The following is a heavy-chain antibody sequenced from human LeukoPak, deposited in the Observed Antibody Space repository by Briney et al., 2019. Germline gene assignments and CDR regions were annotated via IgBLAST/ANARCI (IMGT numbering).Heavy chain of an antibody. CDR1: GFTFSSYA. CDR2: INGDGSST. CDR3: AREKGSSNYDS. V-gene: IGHV3-74*03. J-gene: IGHJ5*01. D-gene: IGHD4-11*01. Sequence: GGSLRLSCAASGFTFSSYAMSRVRQAPGKGLEWVSRINGDGSSTAYADSVKGRFTISRDNAKNTLYLQMNSLKAEDTAVYYCAREKGSSNYDSWGQGTLVTVSS.